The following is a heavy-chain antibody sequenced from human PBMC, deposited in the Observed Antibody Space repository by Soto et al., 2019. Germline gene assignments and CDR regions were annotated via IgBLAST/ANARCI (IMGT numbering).Heavy chain of an antibody. CDR1: GGSISSGGYY. CDR2: IYYSGST. J-gene: IGHJ4*02. V-gene: IGHV4-31*03. D-gene: IGHD3-3*01. Sequence: PSETLSLTCTVSGGSISSGGYYWSWIRQHPGKGLEWIGYIYYSGSTYYNPSLKSRVTLSVDTSKNQFSLKLSSVTAADTAVYYCARAPPGEWLLYVDYWGQGTLVTVSS. CDR3: ARAPPGEWLLYVDY.